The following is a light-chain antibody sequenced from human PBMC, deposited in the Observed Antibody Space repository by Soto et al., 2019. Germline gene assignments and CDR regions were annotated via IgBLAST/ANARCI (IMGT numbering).Light chain of an antibody. CDR3: LQDHDDSWT. Sequence: IQMTQSPSFLSTSAGDRVTIFCRASQSISNFLHWYQQKPGKAPKPLIYAASNLESGVPSRFRGSRSGTEFTLTVSSLQPEDFATYYCLQDHDDSWTFGQGTKVDIK. V-gene: IGKV1-6*01. CDR1: QSISNF. J-gene: IGKJ1*01. CDR2: AAS.